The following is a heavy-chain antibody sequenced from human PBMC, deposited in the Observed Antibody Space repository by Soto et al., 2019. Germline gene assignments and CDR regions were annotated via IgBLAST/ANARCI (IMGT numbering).Heavy chain of an antibody. J-gene: IGHJ4*02. Sequence: ASVKVSCKASGYTFSTYYMHWVRQAPGQGYEWMGLINPSGGSTTYAQKFQGRVTMTRDTSTTTVYMELSSLRSEDTAVYYCARYDYNGYYFDYWGQGTPVTVSS. D-gene: IGHD4-4*01. CDR3: ARYDYNGYYFDY. V-gene: IGHV1-46*01. CDR1: GYTFSTYY. CDR2: INPSGGST.